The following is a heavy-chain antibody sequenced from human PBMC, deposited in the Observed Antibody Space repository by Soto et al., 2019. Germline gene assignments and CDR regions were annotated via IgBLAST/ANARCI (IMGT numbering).Heavy chain of an antibody. CDR2: INSDGSST. V-gene: IGHV3-74*01. J-gene: IGHJ3*02. Sequence: EVQLVESGGGLVQPGGSLRLSCAASGFTFSSYWMHWVRQVPGKGLVWVSRINSDGSSTSYADSVKGRFTISRDNTKNTLYLQRNSLRAEDTVVYYGATVRRGYSGYPDAFDIWGKGTMVTVSS. CDR3: ATVRRGYSGYPDAFDI. D-gene: IGHD5-12*01. CDR1: GFTFSSYW.